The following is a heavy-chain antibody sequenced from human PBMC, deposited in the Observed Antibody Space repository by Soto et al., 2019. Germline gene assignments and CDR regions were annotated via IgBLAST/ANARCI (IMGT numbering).Heavy chain of an antibody. Sequence: QVQLQQSGPGLVRPSEALTLTCDVSGASITDNYWSWIRQPPGKGPEWIGYVHYSGLANYNPALRRPVNLAMEKSKNPLFLKVDTVTAEDTAVYHRARGPDFDFWGRRNWFDPWGQGILGTLSS. J-gene: IGHJ5*02. CDR2: VHYSGLA. CDR1: GASITDNY. V-gene: IGHV4-59*01. D-gene: IGHD3-3*01. CDR3: ARGPDFDFWGRRNWFDP.